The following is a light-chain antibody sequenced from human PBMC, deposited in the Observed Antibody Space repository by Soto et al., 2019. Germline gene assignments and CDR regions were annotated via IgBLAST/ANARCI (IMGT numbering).Light chain of an antibody. Sequence: ETVLTQSPFTLSLSPGERAILSCRASQSVGSYLAWYQQKPGQAPRLLIYDASSRAPGVPARFSGSGSGTDFTLTISSLEPEDFAVYYCQQRSNRLPITFGQGTRLEI. CDR1: QSVGSY. V-gene: IGKV3-11*01. CDR3: QQRSNRLPIT. CDR2: DAS. J-gene: IGKJ5*01.